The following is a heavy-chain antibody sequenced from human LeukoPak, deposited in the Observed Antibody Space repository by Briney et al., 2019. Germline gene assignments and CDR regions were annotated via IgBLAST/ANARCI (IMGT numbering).Heavy chain of an antibody. D-gene: IGHD2-2*01. J-gene: IGHJ4*02. CDR3: ASCASTSCLGPFDY. CDR2: INPNSGGT. V-gene: IGHV1-2*02. Sequence: ASVKVSCKASGYTFTGYYMHWVRKAPGQGLEWMGWINPNSGGTNYAQKFQGRVTMTRDTSISTAYMELSRLRSDDTAVYYCASCASTSCLGPFDYCGQGTLVTVSS. CDR1: GYTFTGYY.